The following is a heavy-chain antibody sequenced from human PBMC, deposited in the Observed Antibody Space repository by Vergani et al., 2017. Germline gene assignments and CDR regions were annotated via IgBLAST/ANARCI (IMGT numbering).Heavy chain of an antibody. V-gene: IGHV3-21*06. Sequence: EVQLVESGGGLVQPGGSLRLSCAASGFTFSDFSMSWVRQAPGKGLEWVAFIGSSGPYINYADSVKGRFIISRDNTNNSLFLQLRSLRAEDAAVYYCARNCTSGGCPDNNGMEVWGQGATVTVSS. CDR3: ARNCTSGGCPDNNGMEV. J-gene: IGHJ6*02. CDR1: GFTFSDFS. D-gene: IGHD2-8*01. CDR2: IGSSGPYI.